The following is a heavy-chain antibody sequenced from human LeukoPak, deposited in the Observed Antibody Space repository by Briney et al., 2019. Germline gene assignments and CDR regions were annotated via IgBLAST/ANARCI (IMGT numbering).Heavy chain of an antibody. CDR1: GGSFSGYY. CDR2: INHSGST. D-gene: IGHD4-17*01. CDR3: ARPRGGDYLAPYDY. Sequence: SETLSLTCAVYGGSFSGYYWSWIRQPPGKGLEWIGEINHSGSTYYNPSLKSRVTISVDTSKNQFSLKLSSVTAADTAVYYCARPRGGDYLAPYDYWGQGTLVTVSS. J-gene: IGHJ4*02. V-gene: IGHV4-34*01.